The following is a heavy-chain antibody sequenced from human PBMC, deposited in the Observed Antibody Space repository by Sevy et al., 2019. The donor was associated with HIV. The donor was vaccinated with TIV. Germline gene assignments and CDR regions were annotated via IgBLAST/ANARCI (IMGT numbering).Heavy chain of an antibody. CDR3: ARDWDVVPVAGEF. V-gene: IGHV1-18*01. CDR1: GYTFSIYG. J-gene: IGHJ4*02. CDR2: TNPHTGRT. Sequence: ASVKVSCKASGYTFSIYGISWMRQAPGLGLEWLGWTNPHTGRTEYADKFQGRVTLTTDTSTTTVYMEMRSLKSDDTAVYYCARDWDVVPVAGEFWGQGTLVTVSS. D-gene: IGHD3-10*01.